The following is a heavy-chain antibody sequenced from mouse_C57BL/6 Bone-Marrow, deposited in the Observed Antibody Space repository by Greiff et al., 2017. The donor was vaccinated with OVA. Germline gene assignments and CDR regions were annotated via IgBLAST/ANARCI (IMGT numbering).Heavy chain of an antibody. CDR2: IDPSDSYT. CDR3: AQGGGNYGVCNYNAMDY. V-gene: IGHV1-59*01. CDR1: GYTFTSSW. D-gene: IGHD2-1*01. Sequence: QVQLQQPGAELVRPGTSVKLSCKASGYTFTSSWMHWVKQRPGQGLEWIGVIDPSDSYTNYNQKFKGKATLTVDTSSSTAYMQLSSLTSEDSAVYFCAQGGGNYGVCNYNAMDYGGQETSATVSS. J-gene: IGHJ4*01.